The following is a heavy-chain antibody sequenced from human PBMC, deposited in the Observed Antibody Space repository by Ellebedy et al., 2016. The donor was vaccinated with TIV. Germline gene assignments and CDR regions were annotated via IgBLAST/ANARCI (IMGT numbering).Heavy chain of an antibody. CDR3: ANSDGVIRFDP. J-gene: IGHJ5*02. CDR1: GFTFSSYW. CDR2: IDSDGSST. D-gene: IGHD3-16*02. Sequence: GESLKISCAASGFTFSSYWMHWVRQAPGKGLVWVSHIDSDGSSTNYADSVRGRFTISRDNARNTLYLQMNSLRAEDTALYYCANSDGVIRFDPWGQGTLVTVSS. V-gene: IGHV3-74*01.